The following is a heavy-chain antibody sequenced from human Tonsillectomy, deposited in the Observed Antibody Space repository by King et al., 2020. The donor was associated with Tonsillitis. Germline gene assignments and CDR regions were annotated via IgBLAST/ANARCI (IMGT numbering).Heavy chain of an antibody. CDR3: AKGAIVATILTPGDY. CDR2: ISYDGSNK. CDR1: GFTFSSYG. V-gene: IGHV3-30*18. J-gene: IGHJ4*02. D-gene: IGHD5-12*01. Sequence: VQLVESGGGVVQPGRSLRLSCAASGFTFSSYGMHWVRQAPGKGLEWGAVISYDGSNKNYADSVKGRFTISRDNSKNTLYLQMNSLRAEDTAVYYCAKGAIVATILTPGDYWGQGTLVTVSS.